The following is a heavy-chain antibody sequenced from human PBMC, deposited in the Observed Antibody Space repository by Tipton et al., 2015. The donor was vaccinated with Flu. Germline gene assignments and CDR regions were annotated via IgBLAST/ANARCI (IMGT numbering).Heavy chain of an antibody. Sequence: TLSLTCAVSGYFISSGYYWVWIRQPPGKGLEWIGSIYENGRTFYKPSLQSRVTMSVDTSKDQFSLKLTSVTASDTAVYYCAREDRSSPDSWGQGILVTVSS. CDR2: IYENGRT. V-gene: IGHV4-38-2*02. CDR1: GYFISSGYY. D-gene: IGHD6-6*01. J-gene: IGHJ4*02. CDR3: AREDRSSPDS.